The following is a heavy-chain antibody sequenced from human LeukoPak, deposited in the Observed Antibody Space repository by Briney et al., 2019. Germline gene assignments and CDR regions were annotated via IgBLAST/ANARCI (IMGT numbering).Heavy chain of an antibody. V-gene: IGHV1-2*02. CDR2: INPNSGGT. CDR1: GYTFTGYY. Sequence: ASVNVSCKASGYTFTGYYMHWVRQAPGQGLEWMGWINPNSGGTNYAQKFQGRVTMTRDTSISTAYMELSRLRSDDTAVYYCARGRINWGINWYFDLWGRGTLVTVSS. CDR3: ARGRINWGINWYFDL. J-gene: IGHJ2*01. D-gene: IGHD7-27*01.